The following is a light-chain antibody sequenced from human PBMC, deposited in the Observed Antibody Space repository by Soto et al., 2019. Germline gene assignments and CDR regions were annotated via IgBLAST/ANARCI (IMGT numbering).Light chain of an antibody. CDR3: LQYNTYWT. J-gene: IGKJ1*01. Sequence: EIVMTHSPATLSVSPWERATLSCRASQSVSSNLAWYQQKPGQAPRLLIYGASTRATGIPARFSGSGSGTELTLTISSLQPDDLATYYCLQYNTYWTFGQGTKVDIK. V-gene: IGKV3-15*01. CDR1: QSVSSN. CDR2: GAS.